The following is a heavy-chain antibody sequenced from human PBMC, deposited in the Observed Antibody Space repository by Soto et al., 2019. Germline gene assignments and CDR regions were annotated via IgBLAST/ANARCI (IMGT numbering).Heavy chain of an antibody. V-gene: IGHV3-23*01. J-gene: IGHJ4*02. CDR3: AKSGRSCSSIRCYSQYFDY. Sequence: PGGSLRLSCAASEFTFSSYAMSWVRQAPGKGLEWVSAISGSGDTTFYADSVKGRFTISRDNSKNTLYLQINSLRAEDTAVYYCAKSGRSCSSIRCYSQYFDYWGQGTLVTVSS. CDR1: EFTFSSYA. CDR2: ISGSGDTT. D-gene: IGHD2-2*01.